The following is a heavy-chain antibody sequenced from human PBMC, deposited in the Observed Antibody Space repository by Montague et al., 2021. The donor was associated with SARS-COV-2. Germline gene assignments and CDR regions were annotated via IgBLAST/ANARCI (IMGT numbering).Heavy chain of an antibody. CDR1: GGSFSGYY. CDR2: ISHSGST. Sequence: ETLSLTCAVYGGSFSGYYWSWIRQPPGKGLEWIGEISHSGSTNCNPSLKSRVTISVDTSKNQFSLKLTSVTAADTAVYYCARVRAVPAAMRIFSLGRSYYGMDVWGQGTTVTVSS. D-gene: IGHD2-2*01. J-gene: IGHJ6*02. V-gene: IGHV4-34*01. CDR3: ARVRAVPAAMRIFSLGRSYYGMDV.